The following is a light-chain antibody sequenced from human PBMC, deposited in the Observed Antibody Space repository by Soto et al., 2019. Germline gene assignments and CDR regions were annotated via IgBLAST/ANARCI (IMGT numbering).Light chain of an antibody. CDR2: SAS. V-gene: IGKV3-15*01. Sequence: EIVMTQSPATLSMSPGERATLSCRASQSVSGNLAWYQQNPGQPPRLLMYSASTRATGVPARFSGSGSGTEFTLTISSLQSEDFAVYYCQQYNDWPPSTFGQGTKVEIK. CDR1: QSVSGN. J-gene: IGKJ1*01. CDR3: QQYNDWPPST.